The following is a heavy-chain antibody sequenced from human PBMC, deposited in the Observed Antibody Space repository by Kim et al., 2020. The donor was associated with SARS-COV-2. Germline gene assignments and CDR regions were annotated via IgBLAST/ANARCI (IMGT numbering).Heavy chain of an antibody. D-gene: IGHD3-3*01. V-gene: IGHV7-4-1*02. CDR2: INTNTGNP. CDR1: GYTFTSYA. J-gene: IGHJ6*02. CDR3: ARDPGVSTIFGVVIRNPNYYGMDV. Sequence: ASVKVSCKASGYTFTSYAMNWVRQAPGQGLEWMGWINTNTGNPTYAQGFTGRFVFSLDTSVSTAYLQISSPKAEDTAVYYCARDPGVSTIFGVVIRNPNYYGMDVWGQGTTVTVSS.